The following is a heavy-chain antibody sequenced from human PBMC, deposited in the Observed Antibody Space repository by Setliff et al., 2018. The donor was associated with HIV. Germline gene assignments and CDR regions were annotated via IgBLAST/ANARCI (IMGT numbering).Heavy chain of an antibody. Sequence: PSETLSLTCSVSGGSINTSSYYWAWVRQPPGNELEWIGSIYHDGTTHYRSSLRSRAAISIDTSKSQISLKVRSVTAADTAVYFCAGHPVTSGWLSLNWFDPWGQGILGTVSS. CDR1: GGSINTSSYY. V-gene: IGHV4-39*07. J-gene: IGHJ5*01. CDR3: AGHPVTSGWLSLNWFDP. CDR2: IYHDGTT. D-gene: IGHD6-19*01.